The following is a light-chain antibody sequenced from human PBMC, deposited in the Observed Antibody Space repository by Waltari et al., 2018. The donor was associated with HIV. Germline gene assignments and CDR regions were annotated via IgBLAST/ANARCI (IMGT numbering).Light chain of an antibody. CDR2: DNN. V-gene: IGLV1-51*01. J-gene: IGLJ2*01. CDR1: NSTIGNNY. Sequence: QSVLTQPPSASAAPGQKVTISCSGSNSTIGNNYLAWYQQLPGTAPKLLIYDNNKRPSGIPDRFSGSKSGTSATLGITGLQTGDEADYYCGSWDSSLSGVVFGVGTKLTVL. CDR3: GSWDSSLSGVV.